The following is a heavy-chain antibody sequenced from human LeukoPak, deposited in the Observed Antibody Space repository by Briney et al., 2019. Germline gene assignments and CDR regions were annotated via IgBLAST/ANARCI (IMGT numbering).Heavy chain of an antibody. V-gene: IGHV1-69-2*01. J-gene: IGHJ4*02. CDR2: VDPEDGET. Sequence: ASVKVSCKVSGYTFTDYYMHWVQQAPGKGLEWMGLVDPEDGETIYAEKFQGRVTITADTSTDTAYMELSSLRSEDTAVYYCATCTSRLQYPDYWGQGTLVTVSS. D-gene: IGHD4-11*01. CDR1: GYTFTDYY. CDR3: ATCTSRLQYPDY.